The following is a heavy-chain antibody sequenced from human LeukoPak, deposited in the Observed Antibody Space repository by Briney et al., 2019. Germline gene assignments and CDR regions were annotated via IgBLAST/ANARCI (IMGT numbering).Heavy chain of an antibody. J-gene: IGHJ5*02. D-gene: IGHD3-3*01. CDR2: MNPNSGNT. Sequence: GASVKVSCKASGYTFTSYDINWVRQATGQGLEWMGWMNPNSGNTGYAQKFQGRVTMTRNTSISTAYMELSSLRSEDTAVYYCARGSDDFWSGQTWFDPWGQGTLVTVSS. CDR1: GYTFTSYD. CDR3: ARGSDDFWSGQTWFDP. V-gene: IGHV1-8*01.